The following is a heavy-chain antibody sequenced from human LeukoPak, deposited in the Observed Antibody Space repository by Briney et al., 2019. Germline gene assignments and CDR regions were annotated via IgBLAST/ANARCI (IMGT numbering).Heavy chain of an antibody. V-gene: IGHV4-4*07. CDR1: GGSITGYY. CDR3: ARDCSGGSCYPAAFDI. Sequence: SETLSPTCTVSGGSITGYYWSWIRQPAGKGLEWIGRIYTSGITDYNPSLKSRVTMSVDTSKNQFSLKLSSVTATDTAVYYCARDCSGGSCYPAAFDIWGQGTMVTVSS. CDR2: IYTSGIT. D-gene: IGHD2-15*01. J-gene: IGHJ3*02.